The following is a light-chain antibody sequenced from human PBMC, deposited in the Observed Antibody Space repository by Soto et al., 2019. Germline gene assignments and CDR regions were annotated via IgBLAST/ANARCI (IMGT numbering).Light chain of an antibody. CDR2: GAS. CDR3: QQTLSFPPT. J-gene: IGKJ1*01. CDR1: QSIGKH. V-gene: IGKV1-39*01. Sequence: IQMTQSASFLSAYVGDRVTITCRASQSIGKHLNWYQQKPGKAPKFLIYGASTLQSGVPSRFTGSGSGTDFTLTVNSLQPEDFATYYCQQTLSFPPTFGQGTKVDIK.